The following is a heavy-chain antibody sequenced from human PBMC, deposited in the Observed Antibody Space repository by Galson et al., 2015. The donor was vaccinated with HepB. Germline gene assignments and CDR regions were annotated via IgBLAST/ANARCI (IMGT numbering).Heavy chain of an antibody. Sequence: SVKVSCKASGGTFSSYAISWVRQAPGQGLEWMGRIIPILAIANYAQKFQGRVTITADKSTSTAYMELSSLRSEDTAVYCCARDFRPYCATTTTCPYFDYWGQGTLVTVSS. CDR2: IIPILAIA. J-gene: IGHJ4*02. V-gene: IGHV1-69*04. D-gene: IGHD2-21*01. CDR3: ARDFRPYCATTTTCPYFDY. CDR1: GGTFSSYA.